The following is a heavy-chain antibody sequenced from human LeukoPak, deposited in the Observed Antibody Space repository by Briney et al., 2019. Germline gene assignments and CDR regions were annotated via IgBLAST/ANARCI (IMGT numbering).Heavy chain of an antibody. CDR1: GFTFSIYN. D-gene: IGHD6-13*01. V-gene: IGHV3-48*01. J-gene: IGHJ4*02. CDR2: ITGSSTTM. CDR3: ARDGGSWRDSPPDF. Sequence: GGSLRLSCAASGFTFSIYNMNWVRQAPGKGLEWVSYITGSSTTMYYADSVKGRFTISRDNAKNSLYLQMNSLRAEDTAVYYCARDGGSWRDSPPDFWGQGTLVSVSS.